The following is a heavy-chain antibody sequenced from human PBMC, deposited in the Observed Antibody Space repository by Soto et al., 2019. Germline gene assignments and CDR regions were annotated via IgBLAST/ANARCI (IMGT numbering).Heavy chain of an antibody. V-gene: IGHV3-30*18. CDR2: ISNDGSNQ. CDR3: AKGGSDWVYYFDY. Sequence: QMQLAESGGGVVQPGRSLRLSCAASGFTFSTSAMHWVRQAPGKGLQWVAVISNDGSNQYYADSVKGRFTISRDNSKNTLYLQMNNPRAADTAMYYCAKGGSDWVYYFDYWGQGTLGTVSS. J-gene: IGHJ4*02. CDR1: GFTFSTSA. D-gene: IGHD6-19*01.